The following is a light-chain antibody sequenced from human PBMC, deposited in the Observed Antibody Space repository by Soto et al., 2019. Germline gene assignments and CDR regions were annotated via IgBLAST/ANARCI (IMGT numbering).Light chain of an antibody. J-gene: IGKJ1*01. CDR1: QSVSSSY. CDR3: QQYVISPWT. CDR2: GAS. V-gene: IGKV3-20*01. Sequence: EIVLTQSPGTLSLSPGERATLSCRASQSVSSSYLAWYQQKPGQAPRLLIYGASSRATGIPDRFSGSGSGTDFTLTISRLEPEDFAVYYCQQYVISPWTFGQGTKFEIK.